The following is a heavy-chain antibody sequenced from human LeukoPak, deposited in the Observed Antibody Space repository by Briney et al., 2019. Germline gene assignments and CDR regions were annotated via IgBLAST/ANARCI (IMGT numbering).Heavy chain of an antibody. CDR3: AKAYHPYYDSSGYYFSPFDY. D-gene: IGHD3-22*01. CDR1: GFSFNDYA. V-gene: IGHV3-9*01. J-gene: IGHJ4*02. CDR2: ISWNSASI. Sequence: GGSLRLSCAASGFSFNDYAMHWVRQVPGKGLEWVSGISWNSASIGYGDSVRGRITISRDNAKNSLYLQINGLRAEDTALYYCAKAYHPYYDSSGYYFSPFDYWGQGILVTVSS.